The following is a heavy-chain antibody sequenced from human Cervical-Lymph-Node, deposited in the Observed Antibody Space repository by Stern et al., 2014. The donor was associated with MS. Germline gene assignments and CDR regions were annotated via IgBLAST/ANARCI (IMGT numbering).Heavy chain of an antibody. CDR1: PYSISSGYY. J-gene: IGHJ4*02. V-gene: IGHV4-38-2*02. Sequence: QVQLQASGPRLVKPSETLSLTCSVSPYSISSGYYWAWIRQSPGKGLEWIGPTHRSGGPYYNPSLKSRVPISADTSKTQFFLMLTSVAAADTAVYYCARWGYGDYEADYWGQGTLVTVSS. CDR2: THRSGGP. CDR3: ARWGYGDYEADY. D-gene: IGHD4-17*01.